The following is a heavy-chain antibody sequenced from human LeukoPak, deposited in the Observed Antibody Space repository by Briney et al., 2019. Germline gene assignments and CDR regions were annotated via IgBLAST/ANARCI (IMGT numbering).Heavy chain of an antibody. CDR2: INSNSRTI. Sequence: PGGSLRLSCAASGFTFSSYMMNWVRQAPGKGLEWVSYINSNSRTIYYADSVKGRFTVSRDNAKNSLYLQMNSLRDEDTAVYYCARDPTMSGSYSDYWGQGTLVTVSS. CDR1: GFTFSSYM. CDR3: ARDPTMSGSYSDY. D-gene: IGHD1-26*01. V-gene: IGHV3-48*02. J-gene: IGHJ4*02.